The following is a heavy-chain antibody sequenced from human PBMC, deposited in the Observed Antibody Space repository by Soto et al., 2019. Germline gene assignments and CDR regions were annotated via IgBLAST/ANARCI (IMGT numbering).Heavy chain of an antibody. CDR1: GGSVSSGSYY. CDR2: IYYSGST. CDR3: ARDSDSNLWP. Sequence: KTSETLSLTCTVSGGSVSSGSYYWNWIRQPPGKGLEWIGYIYYSGSTNYNPSLKSRVTISLDTSKNQFSLNLNSVTAADTAVYFCARDSDSNLWPWGQGTLVTVSS. D-gene: IGHD4-4*01. J-gene: IGHJ5*02. V-gene: IGHV4-61*01.